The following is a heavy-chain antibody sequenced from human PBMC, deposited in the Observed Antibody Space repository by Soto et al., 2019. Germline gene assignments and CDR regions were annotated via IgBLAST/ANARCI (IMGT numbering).Heavy chain of an antibody. CDR1: GASISSDNYY. V-gene: IGHV4-31*03. J-gene: IGHJ4*02. Sequence: QVQLQESGPGLGKPSQTLSLTCSVSGASISSDNYYWSWIRQHPGKGLEWIGYIYYTGSTYYNPSLRSRITISEDMSKNHFSLRLSSVTAADTAVYYCARGREEAGGPFDYWGQGTLVTVSS. CDR3: ARGREEAGGPFDY. D-gene: IGHD3-10*01. CDR2: IYYTGST.